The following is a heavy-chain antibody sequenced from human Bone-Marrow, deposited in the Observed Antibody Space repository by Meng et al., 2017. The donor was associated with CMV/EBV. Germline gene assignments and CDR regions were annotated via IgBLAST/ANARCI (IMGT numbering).Heavy chain of an antibody. Sequence: SETLSLTCTVSGGSISSSSYYWGWIRQPPGKGLEWIGSIYYSGSTYYNPSLKSRVTISVDTSKNQFSLKLSSVTAADTAVYYCAMMGGHAFDIWGQGTVVTVSS. CDR3: AMMGGHAFDI. CDR1: GGSISSSSYY. D-gene: IGHD1-26*01. J-gene: IGHJ3*02. V-gene: IGHV4-39*01. CDR2: IYYSGST.